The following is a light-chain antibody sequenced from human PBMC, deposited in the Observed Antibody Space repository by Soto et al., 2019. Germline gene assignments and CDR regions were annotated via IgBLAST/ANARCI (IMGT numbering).Light chain of an antibody. CDR1: SRDVGAYYY. CDR3: SSYTNVLTYV. Sequence: QSVLTQPASVSGSPGQSITISCTGSSRDVGAYYYVSWYQHHPGKAPKLVIYEVSNRPSGISSRFSGSKSGDTASLTISGLQAEDEADYYCSSYTNVLTYVFGTGTKVTVL. J-gene: IGLJ1*01. V-gene: IGLV2-14*01. CDR2: EVS.